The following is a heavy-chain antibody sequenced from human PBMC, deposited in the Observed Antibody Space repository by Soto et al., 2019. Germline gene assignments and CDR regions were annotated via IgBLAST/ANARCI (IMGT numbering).Heavy chain of an antibody. CDR2: INHSGST. D-gene: IGHD3-22*01. J-gene: IGHJ4*02. V-gene: IGHV4-34*01. CDR3: ARGSKGVTMIVVVTPYDY. CDR1: GGSFSGYY. Sequence: QVQLQQWGAGLLKPSETLSLTCAVYGGSFSGYYWSWIRQPPGKGLEWIGEINHSGSTNYNPSLKSRVTISVDTSKNQFSLKLSSVTAADTAVYYCARGSKGVTMIVVVTPYDYWGQGTLVTVSS.